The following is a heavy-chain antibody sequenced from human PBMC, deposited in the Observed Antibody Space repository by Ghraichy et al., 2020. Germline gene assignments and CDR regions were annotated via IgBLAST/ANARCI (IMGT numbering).Heavy chain of an antibody. CDR1: GYTFSRYE. CDR3: ASGGYCGGGTCQSPLRY. V-gene: IGHV1-18*01. Sequence: ASVKVSCKASGYTFSRYEISWVRQAPGQGLEWMGWISVYNGNTDYAQKFQGRVTMTTDTSMNTAYMELGSLRSDDTAVYFCASGGYCGGGTCQSPLRYWGKGTLVTVSS. D-gene: IGHD2-15*01. J-gene: IGHJ4*02. CDR2: ISVYNGNT.